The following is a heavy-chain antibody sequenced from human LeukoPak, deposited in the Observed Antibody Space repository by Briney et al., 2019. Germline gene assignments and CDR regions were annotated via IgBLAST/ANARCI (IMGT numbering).Heavy chain of an antibody. CDR2: N. D-gene: IGHD2-15*01. CDR3: AKAPVTTCSGAYCYPFDY. Sequence: PGGSLRLSCAASGFTFSSYEMNWVRQAPGKGLEWVSANHADSVKGRFTISRDSSKNTLYLQMNSLRAGDAAVYYCAKAPVTTCSGAYCYPFDYWSQGTLVTVSS. CDR1: GFTFSSYE. J-gene: IGHJ4*02. V-gene: IGHV3-23*01.